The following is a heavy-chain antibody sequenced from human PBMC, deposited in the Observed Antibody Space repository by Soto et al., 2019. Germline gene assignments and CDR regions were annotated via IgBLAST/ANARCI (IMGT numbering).Heavy chain of an antibody. Sequence: ASVKVSCKTSGYTLNTYYLHWVRQAPGQGLEWMGIIHPSGGGSTYAQKFLGRVTMTRDTSTSTVFMELSSLRSADTAVYYCARGGHIAVVTASFDYWGQGTLVNVSS. CDR1: GYTLNTYY. D-gene: IGHD2-21*02. CDR3: ARGGHIAVVTASFDY. CDR2: IHPSGGGS. J-gene: IGHJ4*02. V-gene: IGHV1-46*02.